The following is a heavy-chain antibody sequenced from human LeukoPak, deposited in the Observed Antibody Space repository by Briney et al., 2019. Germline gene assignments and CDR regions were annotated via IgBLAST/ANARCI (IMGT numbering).Heavy chain of an antibody. V-gene: IGHV4-34*01. CDR1: GGSISSYY. Sequence: SETLSLTCTVSGGSISSYYWSWIRQPPGKGLEWIGEINHSGSTNYNPSLKSRVTISVDTSKNQFSLKLSSVTAADTAVYYCAKIPGIAAAGYGMDVWGQGTTVTVSS. CDR2: INHSGST. CDR3: AKIPGIAAAGYGMDV. D-gene: IGHD6-13*01. J-gene: IGHJ6*02.